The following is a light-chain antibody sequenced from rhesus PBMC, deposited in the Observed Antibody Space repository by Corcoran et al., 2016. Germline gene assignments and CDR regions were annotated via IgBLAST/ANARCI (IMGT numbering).Light chain of an antibody. V-gene: IGKV1-74*01. Sequence: DIQMTKSPSSLSASIGDRVTITCRASENVNNYLNWYQQKPGKAPKVLTYKASTLQSGVPSRFSGSGSGTDYTFTISSLQPEDVASFYCQQGYGIPFTFGPGTKLDMK. J-gene: IGKJ3*01. CDR3: QQGYGIPFT. CDR2: KAS. CDR1: ENVNNY.